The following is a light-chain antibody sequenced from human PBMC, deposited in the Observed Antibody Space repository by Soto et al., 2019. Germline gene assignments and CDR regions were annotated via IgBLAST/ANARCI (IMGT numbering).Light chain of an antibody. Sequence: EIVLTQSPGTLSLSPGERATLSCRASQSISSNLAWYQQKPGQAPRLLIYGASTRATGIPATFRGSGSGTEFTLTISSLQSEDFAVYYCQHYNNWPPWTFGQGTNVDNK. CDR3: QHYNNWPPWT. CDR2: GAS. CDR1: QSISSN. J-gene: IGKJ1*01. V-gene: IGKV3-15*01.